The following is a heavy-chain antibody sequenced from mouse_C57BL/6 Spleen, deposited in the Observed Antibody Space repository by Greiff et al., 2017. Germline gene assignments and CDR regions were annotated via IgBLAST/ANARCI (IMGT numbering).Heavy chain of an antibody. J-gene: IGHJ3*01. CDR1: GYTFTSYW. V-gene: IGHV1-69*01. CDR3: ARSRDYDWFAY. Sequence: QVQLQQPGAELVMPGASVKLSCKASGYTFTSYWMHWVKQRPGQGLEWIGEIDPSDSYTNYNQKFKGKSPLTVDKSSSTAYMQLSSLTSEDSAVYYCARSRDYDWFAYWGQGTLVTVSA. D-gene: IGHD2-4*01. CDR2: IDPSDSYT.